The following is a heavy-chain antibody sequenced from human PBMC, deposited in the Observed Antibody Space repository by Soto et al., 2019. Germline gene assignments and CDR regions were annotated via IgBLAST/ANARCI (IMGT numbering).Heavy chain of an antibody. J-gene: IGHJ6*02. CDR2: IYPLDSDT. D-gene: IGHD6-19*01. CDR3: ARQGFSSAWSAQYGMDI. Sequence: PGESPKISCNGSGYRFSIYWIAWVRQTPGKGLEWMGIIYPLDSDTRYSPSFQGQVTISADKSISIAYLQWSSLKASDTATYYCARQGFSSAWSAQYGMDIWGQGTTVTVSS. CDR1: GYRFSIYW. V-gene: IGHV5-51*01.